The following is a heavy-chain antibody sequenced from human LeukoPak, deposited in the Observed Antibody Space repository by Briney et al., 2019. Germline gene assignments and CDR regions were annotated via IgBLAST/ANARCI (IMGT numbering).Heavy chain of an antibody. CDR3: ARGLYCSSSTSCYDYGMDV. Sequence: SVEVSCKASGGTFRSYGLNWVRQAPGQGLEWMGGFIPILGTAKYAQKLQGRVTITADESTSTAYMDLSSLTYEDTALYYCARGLYCSSSTSCYDYGMDVWGQGTTVTVSS. CDR1: GGTFRSYG. V-gene: IGHV1-69*01. J-gene: IGHJ6*02. CDR2: FIPILGTA. D-gene: IGHD2-2*01.